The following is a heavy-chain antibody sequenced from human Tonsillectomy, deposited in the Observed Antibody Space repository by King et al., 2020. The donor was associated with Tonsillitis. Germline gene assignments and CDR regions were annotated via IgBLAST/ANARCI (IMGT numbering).Heavy chain of an antibody. V-gene: IGHV3-30*18. CDR1: GFTFSSYG. J-gene: IGHJ6*02. CDR2: ISYDGSNK. Sequence: VQLVESGGGVVQPGRSLRLSCAASGFTFSSYGMHWVRQAPGKGLEWVAVISYDGSNKYYADSVKGRFTISRDNSKNTLYLQMNSLRAEDTAVNYCAKESCSGGSCFSDYYDMDVWGQGTTVTVSS. CDR3: AKESCSGGSCFSDYYDMDV. D-gene: IGHD2-15*01.